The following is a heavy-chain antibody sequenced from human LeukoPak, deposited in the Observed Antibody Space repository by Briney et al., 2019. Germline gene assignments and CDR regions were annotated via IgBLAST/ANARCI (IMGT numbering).Heavy chain of an antibody. D-gene: IGHD3-10*01. V-gene: IGHV4-34*01. Sequence: SETLSLTCAVYGGSFSGYYWSWIRQPPGKGLEWMGEINHSGSTNYNPSLKSRVTISVETSKNQFSLKLSSVTAADTAVYYCARYFGSGGYYFDYWGQGTLVTVSS. CDR2: INHSGST. CDR3: ARYFGSGGYYFDY. J-gene: IGHJ4*02. CDR1: GGSFSGYY.